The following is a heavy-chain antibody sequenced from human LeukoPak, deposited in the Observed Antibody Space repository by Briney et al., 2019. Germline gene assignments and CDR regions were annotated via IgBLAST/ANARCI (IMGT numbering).Heavy chain of an antibody. J-gene: IGHJ4*02. CDR2: VKTDGSNT. CDR3: ARDIVSGSGSLDY. Sequence: GGSLRLSCAASRFSFSNYWTHWVRQAPGKGLVWVSRVKTDGSNTSYADSVKGRFTISRDNAENMLYLQMNTLGAEDTAVYYCARDIVSGSGSLDYWGQGTLVTVSS. V-gene: IGHV3-74*01. CDR1: RFSFSNYW. D-gene: IGHD3-10*01.